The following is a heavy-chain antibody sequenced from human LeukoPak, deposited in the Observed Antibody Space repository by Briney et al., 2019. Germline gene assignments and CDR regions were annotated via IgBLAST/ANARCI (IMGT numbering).Heavy chain of an antibody. D-gene: IGHD6-19*01. V-gene: IGHV3-48*01. CDR2: ISSTGSTI. Sequence: GGSLRLSCAASGFPFSNYGINWVRQAPGKGLEWVSYISSTGSTIYYADSVKGRFTISRDNAKNSLYLQMNSLRAEDTAIYYCARDWGTSDWYDAFNIWGQGTLVTVSS. CDR1: GFPFSNYG. CDR3: ARDWGTSDWYDAFNI. J-gene: IGHJ3*02.